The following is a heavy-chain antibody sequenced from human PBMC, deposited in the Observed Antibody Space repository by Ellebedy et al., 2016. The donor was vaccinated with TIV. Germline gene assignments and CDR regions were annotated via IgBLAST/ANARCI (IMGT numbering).Heavy chain of an antibody. V-gene: IGHV3-23*01. CDR2: IRGSAGST. D-gene: IGHD2-21*01. J-gene: IGHJ4*02. Sequence: GESLKISCATSGLTFNNDVMTWVRQAPGKGLEWVSTIRGSAGSTSYAESVKGRFTISSDTSKKVLYLQMSSLSVEDTAVYYCAKEGSRKIVMVIDTWGQGTPVTVSS. CDR1: GLTFNNDV. CDR3: AKEGSRKIVMVIDT.